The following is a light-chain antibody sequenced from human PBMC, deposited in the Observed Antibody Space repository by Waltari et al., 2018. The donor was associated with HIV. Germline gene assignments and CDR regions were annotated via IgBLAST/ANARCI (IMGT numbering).Light chain of an antibody. V-gene: IGLV2-11*02. CDR2: DVN. J-gene: IGLJ1*01. CDR1: SGALDGSSF. CDR3: CSFVGSYSYV. Sequence: QSALTQPRSVSGSPGQSVTPSCTGSSGALDGSSFVSWYQQHPGTAPKLVCYDVNKRPAGVLDIFSGSRSVNTASLTISGLQAEDEADYFCCSFVGSYSYVFGTGTKVTVL.